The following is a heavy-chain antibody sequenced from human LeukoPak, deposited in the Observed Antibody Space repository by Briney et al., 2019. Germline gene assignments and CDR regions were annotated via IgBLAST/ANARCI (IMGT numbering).Heavy chain of an antibody. CDR3: AKDGYTSGWYYFDY. Sequence: GGSLRLSCAASGFTFDDYAMHWVRQAPGNSLEWVSGISWNSGSIGYADSVKGRFTISRDNAKNSLYLQMNSLRAEDTALYYCAKDGYTSGWYYFDYWGQGTLVTVSS. V-gene: IGHV3-9*01. D-gene: IGHD6-19*01. CDR1: GFTFDDYA. J-gene: IGHJ4*02. CDR2: ISWNSGSI.